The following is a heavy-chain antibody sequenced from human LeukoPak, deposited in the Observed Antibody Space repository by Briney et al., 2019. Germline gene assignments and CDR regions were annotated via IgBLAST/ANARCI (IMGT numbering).Heavy chain of an antibody. D-gene: IGHD4-23*01. Sequence: GGSLRLSCAASGFIFSSYWMSWVRQAPGKGLEWVANIKQDGSDKYYLTSVRGRFTISRDNAKNSLSLQMNSLRVEDTAVYYCARGGGHLDCWGQGTLVTVSS. CDR1: GFIFSSYW. CDR3: ARGGGHLDC. CDR2: IKQDGSDK. V-gene: IGHV3-7*03. J-gene: IGHJ4*02.